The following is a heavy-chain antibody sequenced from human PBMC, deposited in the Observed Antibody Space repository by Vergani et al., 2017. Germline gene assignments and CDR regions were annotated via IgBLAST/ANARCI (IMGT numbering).Heavy chain of an antibody. D-gene: IGHD3-9*01. CDR2: IYYSGST. Sequence: QVQLQESGPGLVKPSETLSLTCTVSGGSVSSGSYYWSWIRQPPGKGLEWIGYIYYSGSTNYNPSLKSRVTISVDTSKNQFSLKLSSVTAADTAVYYCARGFLDPELRYVDFPDYWGQGTLVTVSS. V-gene: IGHV4-61*01. J-gene: IGHJ4*02. CDR1: GGSVSSGSYY. CDR3: ARGFLDPELRYVDFPDY.